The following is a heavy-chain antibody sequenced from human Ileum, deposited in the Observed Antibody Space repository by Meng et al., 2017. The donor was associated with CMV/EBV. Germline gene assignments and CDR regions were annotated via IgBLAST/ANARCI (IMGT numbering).Heavy chain of an antibody. Sequence: ASVKVSCKASGYTFTNFLISWVRQAPGQGLDWMGWISPYNGNTKYAQKFQGRVTMTTDTSTTTAHMELRSLTSDDTAVYYCARDLVPWGLQLVFDPWGQGTLVTVSS. V-gene: IGHV1-18*01. D-gene: IGHD6-13*01. CDR2: ISPYNGNT. CDR1: GYTFTNFL. CDR3: ARDLVPWGLQLVFDP. J-gene: IGHJ5*02.